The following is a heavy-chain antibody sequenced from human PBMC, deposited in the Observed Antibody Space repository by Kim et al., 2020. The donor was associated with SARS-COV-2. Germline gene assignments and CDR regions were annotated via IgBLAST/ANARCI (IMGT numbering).Heavy chain of an antibody. CDR3: ARYVGGSYSRAFDI. J-gene: IGHJ3*02. D-gene: IGHD1-26*01. Sequence: SETLSLTCTVSGGSISSYYWSWIRQPPGKGLEWIGYIYYSGSTNYNPSLKSRVTISVDTSKNQFSLKLSSVTAADTAVYYCARYVGGSYSRAFDIWGQGTMVTVSS. CDR1: GGSISSYY. CDR2: IYYSGST. V-gene: IGHV4-59*01.